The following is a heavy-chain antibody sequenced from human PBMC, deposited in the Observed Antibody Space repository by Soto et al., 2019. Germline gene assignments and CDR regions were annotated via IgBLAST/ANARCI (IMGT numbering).Heavy chain of an antibody. CDR1: GGSISSGGYY. D-gene: IGHD3-10*01. CDR3: ARVKYYYGSGSHSNYYYYGMDV. Sequence: SETLSLTCTVSGGSISSGGYYWSWIRQHPWKGLEWIGYIYYSGSTYYNPSLKSRVTISVDTSKNQFSLKLSSVTAADTAVYYCARVKYYYGSGSHSNYYYYGMDVWGQGXTVTVYS. J-gene: IGHJ6*02. V-gene: IGHV4-31*03. CDR2: IYYSGST.